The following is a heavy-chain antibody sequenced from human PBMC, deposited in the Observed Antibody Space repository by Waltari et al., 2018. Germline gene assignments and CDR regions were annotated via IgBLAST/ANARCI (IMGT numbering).Heavy chain of an antibody. CDR1: GGSFSGYY. Sequence: QVQLQQWGAGLLKPSETLSLTCAVYGGSFSGYYWSWIRQPPGKGLEWIGEINHSGSTNYNPSLKSRVTISVDTSKNQFSLKLSSVTAADTAVYYCAGSRRWLQLGRLDYWGQGTLVTVSS. D-gene: IGHD5-12*01. CDR3: AGSRRWLQLGRLDY. J-gene: IGHJ4*02. CDR2: INHSGST. V-gene: IGHV4-34*01.